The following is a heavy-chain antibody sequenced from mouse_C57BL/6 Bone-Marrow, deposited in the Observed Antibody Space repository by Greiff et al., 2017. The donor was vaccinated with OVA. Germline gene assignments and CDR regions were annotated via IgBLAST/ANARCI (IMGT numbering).Heavy chain of an antibody. Sequence: EVMLVESGGGLVKPGGSLKLSCAASGFTFSSYAMSWVRQTPEKRLEWVATISDGGSYTYYPDNVKGRFTISRDNAKNNLYLQMSHLTSEDTAMYYCARLYYGAWFAYWGQGTLVTVSA. CDR1: GFTFSSYA. CDR3: ARLYYGAWFAY. J-gene: IGHJ3*01. D-gene: IGHD1-1*01. CDR2: ISDGGSYT. V-gene: IGHV5-4*03.